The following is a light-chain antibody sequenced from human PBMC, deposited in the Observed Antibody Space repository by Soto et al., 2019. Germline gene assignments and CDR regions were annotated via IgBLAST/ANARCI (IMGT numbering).Light chain of an antibody. CDR2: KDS. J-gene: IGLJ2*01. CDR3: QSADNSGTYVV. V-gene: IGLV3-25*03. CDR1: ALPKQY. Sequence: SYELTQPPSVSVSPGQTARITCSGDALPKQYAYWYQQTPGQAPVLVIYKDSERPSGIPERFSGSSSGTTVTLTISGVQAEDEADYYCQSADNSGTYVVFGGGTKVTVL.